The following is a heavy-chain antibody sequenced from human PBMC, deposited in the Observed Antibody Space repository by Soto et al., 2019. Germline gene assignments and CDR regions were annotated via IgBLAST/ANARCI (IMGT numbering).Heavy chain of an antibody. V-gene: IGHV1-46*01. CDR2: INPSGGST. Sequence: GASVKVSCKASGYTFTSYYMHWVRQAPGQGLEWMGIINPSGGSTSYAQKFQGRVTMTRDTSTSTVYMELSSLRSEDTAVYYCAKDRGTSIDVHRYFHYYGMDVWGQGTTVTVSS. CDR1: GYTFTSYY. J-gene: IGHJ6*02. CDR3: AKDRGTSIDVHRYFHYYGMDV. D-gene: IGHD2-2*01.